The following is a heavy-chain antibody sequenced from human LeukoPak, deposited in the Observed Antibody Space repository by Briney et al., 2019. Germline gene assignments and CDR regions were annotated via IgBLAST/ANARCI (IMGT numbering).Heavy chain of an antibody. J-gene: IGHJ4*02. CDR3: ARIPGDRPDD. CDR1: GASMTSYY. D-gene: IGHD7-27*01. CDR2: MYFGERT. Sequence: SETLSLTYTVSGASMTSYYWTWIRQPPGKGLEWVGYMYFGERTNYNPSLKSRATISIDTSKKRFSLNLKSVTAADTAVYYCARIPGDRPDDWGQGTLVTVS. V-gene: IGHV4-59*01.